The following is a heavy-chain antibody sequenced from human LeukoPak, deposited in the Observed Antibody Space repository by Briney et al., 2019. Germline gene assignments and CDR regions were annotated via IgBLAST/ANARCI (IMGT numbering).Heavy chain of an antibody. D-gene: IGHD2-15*01. J-gene: IGHJ4*02. CDR3: AKDRYARWYGYFDY. V-gene: IGHV3-23*01. CDR1: GFTFSTYA. CDR2: ISGIGTST. Sequence: GGSLRLSCAASGFTFSTYAMSWVRQAPGKGLEWVSGISGIGTSTSYADSVKGRFTISRDNSKNTLYLQMNSLRAEDTAVYYCAKDRYARWYGYFDYWGQGTLVTVSS.